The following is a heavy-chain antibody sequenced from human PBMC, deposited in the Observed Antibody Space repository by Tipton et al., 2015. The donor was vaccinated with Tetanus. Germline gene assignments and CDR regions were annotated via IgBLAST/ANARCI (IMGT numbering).Heavy chain of an antibody. CDR1: GFTFSTSW. V-gene: IGHV3-7*01. CDR3: ANKGGGDSDY. J-gene: IGHJ4*02. D-gene: IGHD2-21*01. CDR2: INQDESET. Sequence: SLRLSCAASGFTFSTSWMTWVRQAPGKGLEWVANINQDESETYYVDSVKGRFTISRDNAKNSLYLQMNSLRAEDTAVYYCANKGGGDSDYWGQVALVTVSS.